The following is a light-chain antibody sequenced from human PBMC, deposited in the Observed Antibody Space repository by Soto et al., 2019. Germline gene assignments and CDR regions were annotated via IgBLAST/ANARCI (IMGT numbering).Light chain of an antibody. J-gene: IGLJ1*01. V-gene: IGLV1-44*01. Sequence: QSVLTQPPSASLTPGQRVTISCSGSSPNIGSNIVNWYQQLPGTAPKLLIYSNSQRPSGVPDRFSGSKSGTSASLAIRGLQSDDEADYYCAAWDDSLNGYVFGTGTKVTVL. CDR1: SPNIGSNI. CDR3: AAWDDSLNGYV. CDR2: SNS.